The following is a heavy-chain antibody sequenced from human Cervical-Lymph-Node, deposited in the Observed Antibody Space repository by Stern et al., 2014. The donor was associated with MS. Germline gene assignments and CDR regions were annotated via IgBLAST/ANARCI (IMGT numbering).Heavy chain of an antibody. D-gene: IGHD6-13*01. J-gene: IGHJ5*02. Sequence: QVQLVQSGAEVTKPGSSVKVSCQASGGTFSKFPSSWVRQAPGQGLEWMGGLFTVFGTPTYAQEFRGRVTIPADVSTSTVYMELSSLRSDDTAVYYCALSSETSDRWYSLGYDLWGQGTLVTVSS. V-gene: IGHV1-69*01. CDR1: GGTFSKFP. CDR3: ALSSETSDRWYSLGYDL. CDR2: LFTVFGTP.